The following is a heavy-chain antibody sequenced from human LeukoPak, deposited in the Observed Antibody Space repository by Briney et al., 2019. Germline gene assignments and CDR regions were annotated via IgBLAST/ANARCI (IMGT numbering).Heavy chain of an antibody. CDR1: GFTFCDYA. J-gene: IGHJ6*02. CDR3: TEAHCGGDCYSSHYYYGMDV. CDR2: IRSKAYGGTT. Sequence: GGSLRLSCTASGFTFCDYAMSWFRQAPGKGLEWVGFIRSKAYGGTTEYAASVKGRFTISRDDSKSIAYLQMNSLKTEDTAVYYCTEAHCGGDCYSSHYYYGMDVWGQGTTVTVSS. D-gene: IGHD2-21*02. V-gene: IGHV3-49*03.